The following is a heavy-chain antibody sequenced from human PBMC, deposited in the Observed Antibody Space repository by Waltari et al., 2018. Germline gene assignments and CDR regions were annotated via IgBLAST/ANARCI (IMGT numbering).Heavy chain of an antibody. CDR2: IHNGGETT. CDR1: GFTFSSYT. CDR3: AKDSGVGGDDY. Sequence: EVQLLESGGGLVQPGGSLRLSCGASGFTFSSYTMNWVRQAPGQGLEWVSAIHNGGETTSYADSVKGRFTISRDNSKNTLYLQMNNLRAEDTAMYFCAKDSGVGGDDYWGQGTLVTVSS. V-gene: IGHV3-23*01. J-gene: IGHJ4*02. D-gene: IGHD3-3*01.